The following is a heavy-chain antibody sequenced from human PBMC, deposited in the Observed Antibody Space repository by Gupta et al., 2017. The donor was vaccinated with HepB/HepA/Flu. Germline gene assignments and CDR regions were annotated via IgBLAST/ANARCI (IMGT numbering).Heavy chain of an antibody. V-gene: IGHV1-2*04. CDR1: GYTFTGYY. CDR3: ARGVIILPYYYYYGMDV. Sequence: HVQLVQSGAEVKKPGASVKVSCKASGYTFTGYYMHWVRQAPGQGLEWMGWINPNRGGTNYAQKSQGWVTMTRDTSISTAYMELSRLRSDDTAVDYCARGVIILPYYYYYGMDVWGQGTTVTVSS. CDR2: INPNRGGT. J-gene: IGHJ6*02. D-gene: IGHD3-10*01.